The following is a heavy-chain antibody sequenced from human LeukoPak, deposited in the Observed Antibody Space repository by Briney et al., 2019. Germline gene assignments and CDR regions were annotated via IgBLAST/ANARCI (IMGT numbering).Heavy chain of an antibody. D-gene: IGHD6-13*01. Sequence: SQTLSLTCTVSGGSISSGGYYWSWIRQPPGKGLEWIGYIYHSGSTYYNPSLKSRVTISVDRSKNQFSLKLSSVTAADTAVYYCARGLGAAAGTNWFDPWGQGTLVTVSS. CDR1: GGSISSGGYY. V-gene: IGHV4-30-2*01. J-gene: IGHJ5*02. CDR3: ARGLGAAAGTNWFDP. CDR2: IYHSGST.